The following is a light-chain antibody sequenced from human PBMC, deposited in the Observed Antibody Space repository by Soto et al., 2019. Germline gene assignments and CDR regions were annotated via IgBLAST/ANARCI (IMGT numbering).Light chain of an antibody. J-gene: IGKJ1*01. CDR2: DVS. Sequence: DIQMTQSPSTLSASVGDRVTITCRASQSISSWLAWYQQKPGKAPKLLIYDVSSLESGVPSRFSGSGSGTEFTLTINRLQPDDSATYYCQQCNAFWTFGQGTKVEIK. V-gene: IGKV1-5*01. CDR3: QQCNAFWT. CDR1: QSISSW.